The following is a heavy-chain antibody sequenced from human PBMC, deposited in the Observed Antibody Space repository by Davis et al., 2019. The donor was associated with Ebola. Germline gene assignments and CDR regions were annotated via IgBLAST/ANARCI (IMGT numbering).Heavy chain of an antibody. CDR3: ARDRGMVRGADFDY. CDR1: GGTFSSYT. D-gene: IGHD3-10*01. CDR2: ISAYNGNT. J-gene: IGHJ4*02. Sequence: AASVKVSCKASGGTFSSYTISWVRQAPGQGLEWMGWISAYNGNTNYAQKLQGRVTMTTDTSTSTAYMELRSLRSDDTAVYYCARDRGMVRGADFDYWGQGTLVTVSS. V-gene: IGHV1-18*01.